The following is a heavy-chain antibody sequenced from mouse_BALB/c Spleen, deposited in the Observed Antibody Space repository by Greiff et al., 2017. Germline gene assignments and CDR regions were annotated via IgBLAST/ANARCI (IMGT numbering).Heavy chain of an antibody. CDR1: GFNIKDTY. J-gene: IGHJ3*01. Sequence: VQLQQSGAELVKPGASVKLSCTASGFNIKDTYMHWVKQRPEQGLEWIGRIDPANGNTKYDPKFQGKATITADTSSNTAYLQLSSLTSEDTAVYYCARDYYGSSRSFAYWGQGTLVTVSA. V-gene: IGHV14-3*02. D-gene: IGHD1-1*01. CDR3: ARDYYGSSRSFAY. CDR2: IDPANGNT.